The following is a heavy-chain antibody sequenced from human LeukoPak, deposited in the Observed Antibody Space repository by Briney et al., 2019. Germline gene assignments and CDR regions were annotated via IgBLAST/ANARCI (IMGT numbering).Heavy chain of an antibody. CDR2: IYYSGST. J-gene: IGHJ4*02. Sequence: PSETLSLTCTVSGGSISSGDYYWSWIHQPPGKGLEWIGYIYYSGSTYYNPSLKSRVTISVDTSKSQFSLKLSSVTAADTAVYYCARVYWGSSSSPIDYWGQGTLVTVSS. V-gene: IGHV4-30-4*08. CDR3: ARVYWGSSSSPIDY. CDR1: GGSISSGDYY. D-gene: IGHD6-6*01.